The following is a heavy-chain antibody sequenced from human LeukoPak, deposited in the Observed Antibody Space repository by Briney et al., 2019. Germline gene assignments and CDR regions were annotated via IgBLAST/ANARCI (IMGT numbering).Heavy chain of an antibody. CDR2: ISTDGSTT. CDR3: ARVYSGGVATITSPYY. D-gene: IGHD5-12*01. Sequence: GGSLRLSCAASGFTFSSYWMHWVRQAPGKGLVWVSRISTDGSTTTYADSVKGRFTISRDNAKNTAYLQMNSLRVEDTAVYFCARVYSGGVATITSPYYWGQGILVTVSS. V-gene: IGHV3-74*01. CDR1: GFTFSSYW. J-gene: IGHJ4*02.